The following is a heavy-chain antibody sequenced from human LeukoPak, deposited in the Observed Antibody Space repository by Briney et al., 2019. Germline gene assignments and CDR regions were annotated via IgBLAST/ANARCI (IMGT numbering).Heavy chain of an antibody. CDR3: ARGVFFNSAMVELRFDY. V-gene: IGHV1-2*02. Sequence: GASVKVSCKASGYTFTGYYMHWVRQAPGQGLEWMGWINPNSGGTNYAQKFQGRVTMTRDTSISTAYMELSRLRSDDTAVYYCARGVFFNSAMVELRFDYWGQGTLVTVSS. J-gene: IGHJ4*02. CDR2: INPNSGGT. D-gene: IGHD5-18*01. CDR1: GYTFTGYY.